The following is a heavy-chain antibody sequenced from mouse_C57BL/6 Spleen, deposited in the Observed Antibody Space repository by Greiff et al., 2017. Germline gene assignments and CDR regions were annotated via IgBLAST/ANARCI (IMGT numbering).Heavy chain of an antibody. J-gene: IGHJ4*01. V-gene: IGHV1-82*01. CDR3: AKERGITTVSRTGAMDY. D-gene: IGHD1-1*01. Sequence: VQLQQSGPELVKPGASVKISCKASGYAFSSSWMNWVKQRPGKGLEWIGRIYPGDGDTNYNGKFKGKATLTADKSSSTAYMQLSSLTSEDSAVYFCAKERGITTVSRTGAMDYWGQGTSVTVSS. CDR1: GYAFSSSW. CDR2: IYPGDGDT.